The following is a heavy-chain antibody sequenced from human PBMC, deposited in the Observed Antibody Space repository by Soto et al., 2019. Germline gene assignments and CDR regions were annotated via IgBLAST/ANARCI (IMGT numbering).Heavy chain of an antibody. CDR1: GGSISSGDYY. CDR3: SCGCCGDCYRTFDY. V-gene: IGHV4-30-4*01. J-gene: IGHJ4*02. D-gene: IGHD2-21*02. Sequence: SETLSLTCTISGGSISSGDYYWSWIRQSPGKGLEWIGYIYYSGSTYYNPSLKSRVTISVDTSKNQFSLKLSSVTAADTAVYYCSCGCCGDCYRTFDYWGQGTLDTVSS. CDR2: IYYSGST.